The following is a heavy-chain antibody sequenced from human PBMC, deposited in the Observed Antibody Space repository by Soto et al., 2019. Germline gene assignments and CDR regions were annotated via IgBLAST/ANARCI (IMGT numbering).Heavy chain of an antibody. D-gene: IGHD2-15*01. CDR2: LGAADDP. J-gene: IGHJ6*02. Sequence: GSLRLSCAASGFTLSAYDMHWVRQAEGKGLEWVSALGAADDPYYLVSVKGRFTISRENAKNSLNLQMNNLRAGDTAVYYCARAYSGRLPRRADYYYAMDVWGQGTTVTVSS. CDR1: GFTLSAYD. V-gene: IGHV3-13*05. CDR3: ARAYSGRLPRRADYYYAMDV.